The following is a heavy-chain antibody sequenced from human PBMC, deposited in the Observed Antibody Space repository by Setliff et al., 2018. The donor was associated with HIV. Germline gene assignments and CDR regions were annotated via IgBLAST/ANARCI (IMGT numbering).Heavy chain of an antibody. V-gene: IGHV3-21*01. CDR2: ISSSSIYI. Sequence: PGGSLRLSCAASGFTFSSYNMNWVRQSPGKGLEWVSSISSSSIYIYYADSVKGRFTISRDNAKNTLYLEMNSLTAEDTAVYYCASQIAVGIWGQGTMVTVSS. D-gene: IGHD6-19*01. CDR3: ASQIAVGI. CDR1: GFTFSSYN. J-gene: IGHJ3*02.